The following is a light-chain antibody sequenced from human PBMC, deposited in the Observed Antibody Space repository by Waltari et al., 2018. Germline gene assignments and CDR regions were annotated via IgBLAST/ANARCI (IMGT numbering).Light chain of an antibody. CDR2: GAS. Sequence: EVVMTQSPATLSVSPGERATLSCRASQSVSRDLAWYQQKPGQAPRLLNYGASTRITGGPARFTGSGSGAEFSLTISSLQSEDVAIYYCQQFNNWPQTFGGGTQVEIK. CDR3: QQFNNWPQT. CDR1: QSVSRD. V-gene: IGKV3-15*01. J-gene: IGKJ4*01.